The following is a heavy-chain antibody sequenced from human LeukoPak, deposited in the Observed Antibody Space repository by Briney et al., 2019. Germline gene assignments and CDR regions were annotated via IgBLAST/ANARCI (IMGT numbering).Heavy chain of an antibody. D-gene: IGHD6-19*01. V-gene: IGHV3-66*01. CDR1: GFTVSSNY. Sequence: GGSLRLSCAASGFTVSSNYMSWVRQAPGKGLEWVSVIYSGGSTFYADSVKGRFTISRDNSKNTLYLQMNSLRAEDTAVYYCARDGEQWGFDYWGQGTLVTVSS. J-gene: IGHJ4*02. CDR3: ARDGEQWGFDY. CDR2: IYSGGST.